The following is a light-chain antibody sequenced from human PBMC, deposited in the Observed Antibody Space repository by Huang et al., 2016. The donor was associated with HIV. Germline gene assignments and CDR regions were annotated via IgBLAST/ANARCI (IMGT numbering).Light chain of an antibody. CDR2: SAS. CDR3: LQDYNYPWT. CDR1: QGIGND. V-gene: IGKV1-6*01. Sequence: AIQMTQSPSSLSAPVGDRVTITCRASQGIGNDLGWYQQKPGKAPKLLIYSASSLQSGVPSRFRGSGSGTDFTLTISSLQPEDFATYYCLQDYNYPWTFGQGTKVEIK. J-gene: IGKJ1*01.